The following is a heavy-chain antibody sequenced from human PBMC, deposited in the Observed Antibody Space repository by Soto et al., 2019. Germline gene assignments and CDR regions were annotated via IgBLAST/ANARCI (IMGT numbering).Heavy chain of an antibody. J-gene: IGHJ6*03. CDR1: GGSISSYY. CDR2: IYYSGST. CDR3: ARTTGDSGYVDMDV. Sequence: SETLSLTCTVSGGSISSYYWSWIRQPPGKGLEWIGYIYYSGSTNYNPSLKSRVTISVDTSKNQFSLKLSSVTAADTAVYYCARTTGDSGYVDMDVWGKGTTVTVSS. D-gene: IGHD5-12*01. V-gene: IGHV4-59*08.